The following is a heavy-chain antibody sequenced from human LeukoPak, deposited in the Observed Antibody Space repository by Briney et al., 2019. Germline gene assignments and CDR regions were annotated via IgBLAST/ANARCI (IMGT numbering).Heavy chain of an antibody. J-gene: IGHJ4*02. CDR1: GFTFSSYS. CDR2: ISSSSSTI. CDR3: ARACSGGSCYGTTFDY. Sequence: TEGSLRLSCAASGFTFSSYSMNWVRQAPGKGLEWVSYISSSSSTIYYADSVKGRFTISRDNAKNSLYLQMNSLRAEDTAVYYCARACSGGSCYGTTFDYWGQGTLVTVSS. V-gene: IGHV3-48*01. D-gene: IGHD2-15*01.